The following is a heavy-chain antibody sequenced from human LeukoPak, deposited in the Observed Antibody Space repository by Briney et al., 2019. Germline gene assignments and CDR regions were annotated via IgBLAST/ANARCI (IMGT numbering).Heavy chain of an antibody. CDR1: GGSISSGGYY. CDR2: IYYSGST. J-gene: IGHJ5*02. Sequence: SETLSLTCTVSGGSISSGGYYWSWIRQHPGKGLEWIGYIYYSGSTYYNPSLKSRVTISVDTSKNQFSRKLSSVTAADTAVYYCAREKTAMVTPNWFDPWGQGTLVTVSS. D-gene: IGHD5-18*01. CDR3: AREKTAMVTPNWFDP. V-gene: IGHV4-31*03.